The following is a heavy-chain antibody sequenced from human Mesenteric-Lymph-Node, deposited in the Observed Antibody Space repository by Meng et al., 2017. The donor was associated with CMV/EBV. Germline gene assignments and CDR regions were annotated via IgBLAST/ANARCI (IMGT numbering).Heavy chain of an antibody. D-gene: IGHD6-13*01. V-gene: IGHV1-46*01. CDR1: GYTLTDYY. Sequence: GYTLTDYYIHWVRQGPGEGRERKERIDTDDSSTTYVSKFRGGFNMNRDASTNTVYMSLTSLTAEDTAVYDSARAKLGYSSKMGWFDPWGQGTLVTVSS. J-gene: IGHJ5*02. CDR3: ARAKLGYSSKMGWFDP. CDR2: IDTDDSST.